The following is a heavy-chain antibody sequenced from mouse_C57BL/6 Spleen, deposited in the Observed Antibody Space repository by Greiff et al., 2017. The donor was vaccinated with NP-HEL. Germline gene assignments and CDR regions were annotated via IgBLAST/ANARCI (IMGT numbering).Heavy chain of an antibody. J-gene: IGHJ3*01. Sequence: EVKVVESGGGLVKPGGSLKLSCAASGFTFSSYAMSWVRQTPEKRLEWVATISDGGGYTYYPDNVKGRVTISRDNAKNTLYLQMSHLKSEDTAMYYCARDGYYRNPWFAYWGQGTLVTVSA. D-gene: IGHD2-1*01. V-gene: IGHV5-4*01. CDR1: GFTFSSYA. CDR3: ARDGYYRNPWFAY. CDR2: ISDGGGYT.